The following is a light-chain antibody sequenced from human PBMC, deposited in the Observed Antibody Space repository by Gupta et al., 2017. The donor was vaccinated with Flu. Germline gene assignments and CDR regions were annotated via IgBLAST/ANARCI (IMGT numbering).Light chain of an antibody. Sequence: QSVLTQPPSASGTPGKRVTISCSGSSSNIGSNYVYWYQQLPGTAPKLLIYRNNQRPSGVPDRFFGSKSVTSASLAISGLRVEYEADYYCASWVDSVSGDWLVCGGTKLTV. J-gene: IGLJ3*02. CDR2: RNN. CDR3: ASWVDSVSGDWL. V-gene: IGLV1-47*01. CDR1: SSNIGSNY.